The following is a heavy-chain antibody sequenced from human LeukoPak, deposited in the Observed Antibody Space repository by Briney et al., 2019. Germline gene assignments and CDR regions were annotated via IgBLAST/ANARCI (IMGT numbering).Heavy chain of an antibody. CDR2: INPNSGGT. CDR3: ARGRYSYGNFDY. CDR1: GYTFTGYY. Sequence: ASAKVSCKASGYTFTGYYMHWVRQAPGQGLEWMGWINPNSGGTNYAQKFQGRVTMTRDTSISTAYMELSRLRSDDTAVYYCARGRYSYGNFDYWGQGTLVTVSS. J-gene: IGHJ4*02. D-gene: IGHD5-18*01. V-gene: IGHV1-2*02.